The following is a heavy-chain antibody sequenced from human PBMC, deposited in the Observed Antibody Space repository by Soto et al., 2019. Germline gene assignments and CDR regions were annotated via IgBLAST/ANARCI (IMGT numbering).Heavy chain of an antibody. CDR2: ISSSGSTI. D-gene: IGHD6-6*01. CDR3: AKAKRLGAARPVWPFLFDY. V-gene: IGHV3-11*01. CDR1: GFTFSDYY. J-gene: IGHJ4*02. Sequence: GGSLRLSCAASGFTFSDYYMSWIRQAPGKGLEWVSYISSSGSTIYYADSVKGRFTISRDNAKNSLYLQMNSLRAEDTAVYYCAKAKRLGAARPVWPFLFDYWGQGTLVTVSS.